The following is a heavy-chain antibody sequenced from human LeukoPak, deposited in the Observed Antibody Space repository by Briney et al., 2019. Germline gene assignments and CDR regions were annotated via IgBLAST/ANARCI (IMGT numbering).Heavy chain of an antibody. CDR1: GFTFSSYG. CDR2: ISHSSSYI. D-gene: IGHD6-19*01. Sequence: GGSLRLSCAASGFTFSSYGMSWVRQAPGKGLEWVSSISHSSSYIYYADSVKGRFTISRDNAKKSLYLQMDSLRAEDTAVYYCARTFIAVAGLYDFWGQGTLVTVSS. J-gene: IGHJ4*02. V-gene: IGHV3-21*01. CDR3: ARTFIAVAGLYDF.